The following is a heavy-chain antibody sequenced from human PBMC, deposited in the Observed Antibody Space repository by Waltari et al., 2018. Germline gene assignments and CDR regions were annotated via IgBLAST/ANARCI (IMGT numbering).Heavy chain of an antibody. CDR3: ARALVTTRIYFDY. Sequence: QVQLQESGPGLVKPSETLSLTCPVSGDSISSYYWSWIRQPPGKGLEWIGYISYTGSTNYNPSFKSRVTFSVDTSKNQFSLKLSSATAADTAVYYCARALVTTRIYFDYWGLGTLVTVSS. V-gene: IGHV4-59*08. CDR2: ISYTGST. J-gene: IGHJ4*02. D-gene: IGHD5-12*01. CDR1: GDSISSYY.